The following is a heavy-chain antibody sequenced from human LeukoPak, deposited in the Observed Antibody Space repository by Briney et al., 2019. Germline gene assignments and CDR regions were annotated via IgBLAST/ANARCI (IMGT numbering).Heavy chain of an antibody. D-gene: IGHD3-9*01. CDR1: GYSFTDYD. Sequence: ASVKVSCKASGYSFTDYDFSWVRQAPGQGLEWLGWVSIYNDNTNYAREFQDRITMTTDISTSTAYMELRSLTSDDTAVYFCARTGHYQFDSWGQGTLVTVSS. CDR2: VSIYNDNT. V-gene: IGHV1-18*01. J-gene: IGHJ4*02. CDR3: ARTGHYQFDS.